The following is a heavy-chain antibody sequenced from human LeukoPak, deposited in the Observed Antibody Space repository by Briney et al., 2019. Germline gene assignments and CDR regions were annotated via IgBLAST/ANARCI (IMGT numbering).Heavy chain of an antibody. D-gene: IGHD3-10*01. CDR1: GGSISSYY. V-gene: IGHV4-59*01. CDR2: IYYSGYT. CDR3: ARTTMVRGTYYMDV. J-gene: IGHJ6*03. Sequence: SETLSLTCTVSGGSISSYYWSWIRQPPGKGLEWIGCIYYSGYTNYKSSLKSRVTMSVDTSKNQFSLKLSSVTAANTAVYYCARTTMVRGTYYMDVWGKGTTVTVSS.